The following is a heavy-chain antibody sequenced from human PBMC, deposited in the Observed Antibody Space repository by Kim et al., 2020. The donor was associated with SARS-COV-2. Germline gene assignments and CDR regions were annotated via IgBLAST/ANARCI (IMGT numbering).Heavy chain of an antibody. V-gene: IGHV1-3*01. CDR2: GDT. J-gene: IGHJ4*02. D-gene: IGHD3-16*02. CDR3: ARDSYPDY. Sequence: GDTKYSQKFQDRVTITRDTSASTAYMELSSLRSEDTAVYYCARDSYPDYWGQGTLVTVSS.